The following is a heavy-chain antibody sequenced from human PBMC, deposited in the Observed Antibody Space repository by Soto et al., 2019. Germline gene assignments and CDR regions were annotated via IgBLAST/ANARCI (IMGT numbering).Heavy chain of an antibody. CDR2: IIPILGIA. J-gene: IGHJ6*02. CDR1: GGTFRSYT. V-gene: IGHV1-69*02. D-gene: IGHD3-22*01. Sequence: SVKVSCKASGGTFRSYTISWVRQAPGQGLEWMGRIIPILGIANYAQKFQGRVTIPADKSTSTAYMELSSLRSEDTAVYYCARGPYYYDSSGPDYGMDVWGQGTTVTVSS. CDR3: ARGPYYYDSSGPDYGMDV.